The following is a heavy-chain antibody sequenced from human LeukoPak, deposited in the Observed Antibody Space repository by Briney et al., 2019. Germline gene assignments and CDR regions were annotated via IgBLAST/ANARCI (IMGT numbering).Heavy chain of an antibody. CDR1: GSSFTSYW. V-gene: IGHV5-51*01. J-gene: IGHJ4*02. CDR3: ARRSMGDILTGYWFDY. CDR2: IYPGDSDT. D-gene: IGHD3-9*01. Sequence: GESLKISCKGSGSSFTSYWIGWVRQLPGKGLEWMGIIYPGDSDTRYSPSFQGQVTISADKSISTAYLQWSSLKASDTAMYYCARRSMGDILTGYWFDYWGQGTLVTVSS.